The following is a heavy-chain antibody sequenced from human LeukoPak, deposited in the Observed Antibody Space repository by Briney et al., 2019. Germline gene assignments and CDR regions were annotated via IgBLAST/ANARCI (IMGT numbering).Heavy chain of an antibody. CDR3: ARYVAVAGTVDY. Sequence: GASVKVSCKASGYTFTSYDINWVRQATGQGLEWMGWMNPNSGNTGYAQKFQGRVTMTRNTSISTAYMELSSLRSEDTAVYYCARYVAVAGTVDYWGQGTLVTVSS. J-gene: IGHJ4*02. CDR2: MNPNSGNT. V-gene: IGHV1-8*01. D-gene: IGHD6-19*01. CDR1: GYTFTSYD.